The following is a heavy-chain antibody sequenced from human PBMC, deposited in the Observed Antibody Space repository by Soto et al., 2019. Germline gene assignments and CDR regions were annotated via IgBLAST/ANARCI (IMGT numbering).Heavy chain of an antibody. V-gene: IGHV2-70*04. CDR2: IDWDGDK. J-gene: IGHJ1*01. D-gene: IGHD6-13*01. Sequence: SGPPVVNPTQTLTLPYTFSGFSLSTSAMRVSWIRQPPGKALEWLARIDWDGDKFYSTSLKTRLTISKDTSKNQVVLTMTNMDPVDTATYYCARTHSSSWVHNWFQHWGQGTLVTVSS. CDR3: ARTHSSSWVHNWFQH. CDR1: GFSLSTSAMR.